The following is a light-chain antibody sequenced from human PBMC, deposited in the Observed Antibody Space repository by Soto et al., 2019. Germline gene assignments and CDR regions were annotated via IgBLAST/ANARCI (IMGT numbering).Light chain of an antibody. J-gene: IGKJ2*01. CDR3: QHYGSSPPYT. CDR2: GAS. Sequence: IVFAQSPDTPSLSPGERAPPYCRARRSVSSSYLAWYQHKAGQAPRLLISGASNRATDIPDRFSGSESGTDFTLTISRLEPEDFAVYYCQHYGSSPPYTFGQGTKVDIK. V-gene: IGKV3-20*01. CDR1: RSVSSSY.